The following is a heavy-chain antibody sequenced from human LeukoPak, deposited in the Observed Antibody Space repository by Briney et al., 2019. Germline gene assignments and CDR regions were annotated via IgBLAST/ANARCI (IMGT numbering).Heavy chain of an antibody. Sequence: ASVNVSCKASGYTFTSYGISWVRQAPGQGLEWMGRMNPSSGVTNYAQKFQGRVTMTRDTSINTAYLDLSALKSDDTAVYYCASRAASVTLGYWGQGTLVTVSS. V-gene: IGHV1-2*06. CDR3: ASRAASVTLGY. CDR2: MNPSSGVT. D-gene: IGHD2-15*01. CDR1: GYTFTSYG. J-gene: IGHJ4*02.